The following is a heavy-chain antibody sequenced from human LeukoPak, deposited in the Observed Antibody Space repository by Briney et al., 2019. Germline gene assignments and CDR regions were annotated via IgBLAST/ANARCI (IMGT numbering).Heavy chain of an antibody. Sequence: ASVKVSCKASGYTFTIYAMNWVRQAPGQGLEWMGWINTNTGNPTYAQGFTGRFVFSLDTSVSTAYLQISSLKAEDTAVYYCARDYYDSSGYYLPEFDYWGQGTLVTVSS. D-gene: IGHD3-22*01. CDR2: INTNTGNP. J-gene: IGHJ4*02. V-gene: IGHV7-4-1*02. CDR3: ARDYYDSSGYYLPEFDY. CDR1: GYTFTIYA.